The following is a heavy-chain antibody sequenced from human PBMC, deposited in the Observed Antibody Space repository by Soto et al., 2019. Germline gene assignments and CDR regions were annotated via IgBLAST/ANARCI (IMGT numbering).Heavy chain of an antibody. Sequence: SETLSLTCTVSGASISGFYWSWIRKSAGKGLEWIGRIYATGTTDYNPYLKSRVMMSVDTSKKQFSMKLRSVTAADTAVYYCVRDGTKTLRDWFDPWGQGISVTGLL. V-gene: IGHV4-4*07. CDR3: VRDGTKTLRDWFDP. CDR2: IYATGTT. CDR1: GASISGFY. D-gene: IGHD1-1*01. J-gene: IGHJ5*02.